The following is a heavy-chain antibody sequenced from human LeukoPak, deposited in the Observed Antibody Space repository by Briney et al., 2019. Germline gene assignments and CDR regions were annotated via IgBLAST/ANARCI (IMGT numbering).Heavy chain of an antibody. V-gene: IGHV1-58*01. CDR1: GFTFTSSA. CDR3: AATLEAYCGGDCYSRDFDY. Sequence: SVKVSCKASGFTFTSSAVQWVRQARGQRLEWIGWIVVGSGNTNYAQKFQERVTITRDMSTSTAYMELSSLRSEDTAVYYCAATLEAYCGGDCYSRDFDYWGPGNPGHRLL. J-gene: IGHJ4*02. CDR2: IVVGSGNT. D-gene: IGHD2-21*02.